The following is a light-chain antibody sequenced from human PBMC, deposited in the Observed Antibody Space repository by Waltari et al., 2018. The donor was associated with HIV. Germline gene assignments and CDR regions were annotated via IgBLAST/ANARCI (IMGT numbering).Light chain of an antibody. Sequence: VSVSPGQTASITCSGDKLEDKYVCWYQQKPGQSPGLVLYKDRERPSGIPQRFSGSNSGNTATLTISGTQATDEADYFCQAWDGSNGVFGGGTKLTVL. V-gene: IGLV3-1*01. CDR2: KDR. CDR3: QAWDGSNGV. CDR1: KLEDKY. J-gene: IGLJ3*02.